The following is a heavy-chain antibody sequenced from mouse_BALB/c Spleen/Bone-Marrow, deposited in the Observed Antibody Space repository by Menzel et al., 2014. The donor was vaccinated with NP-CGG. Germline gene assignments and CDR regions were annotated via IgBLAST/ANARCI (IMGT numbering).Heavy chain of an antibody. D-gene: IGHD6-1*01. CDR1: GFSLTNYG. CDR3: ARPTPRYYAIDY. CDR2: IWAGGST. Sequence: VKLMESGPGLVAPSQSLSIPCTVSGFSLTNYGVYWVRQPPGKGLEWLGVIWAGGSTNYNSALMSRLSISKDNSKSQVFLKMNSLQTDDTAMYYCARPTPRYYAIDYWGQGTSVTVSS. J-gene: IGHJ4*01. V-gene: IGHV2-9*02.